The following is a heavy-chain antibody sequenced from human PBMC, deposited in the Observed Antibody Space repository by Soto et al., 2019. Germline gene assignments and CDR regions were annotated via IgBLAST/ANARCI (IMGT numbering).Heavy chain of an antibody. CDR3: ASNSYGYIFYDS. CDR2: IYYSGST. J-gene: IGHJ4*02. D-gene: IGHD5-18*01. CDR1: GGSISSGDNY. V-gene: IGHV4-30-4*01. Sequence: QVQLQESGPGLVKPSQTLSLTCTVSGGSISSGDNYWSWIRQPPGKGLEWIGYIYYSGSTYYTPSLKSRVTISVDTSKNQFSLKLNSVTAADTAVYYCASNSYGYIFYDSWGQGTLVTVSS.